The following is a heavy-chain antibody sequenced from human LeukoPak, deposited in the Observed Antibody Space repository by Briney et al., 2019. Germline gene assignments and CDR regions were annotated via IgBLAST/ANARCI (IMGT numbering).Heavy chain of an antibody. D-gene: IGHD3-16*01. J-gene: IGHJ5*02. CDR2: IFSSGNT. Sequence: SETLSLTCTVSGGSINSYYWSWIRQPAGKGLEWIGRIFSSGNTIYNPSLQSRVTMSVDTSKNQFSLRLNSVTAADTAVYYCARAPHRLIGHWFDPWGQGTLVTVSS. CDR3: ARAPHRLIGHWFDP. V-gene: IGHV4-4*07. CDR1: GGSINSYY.